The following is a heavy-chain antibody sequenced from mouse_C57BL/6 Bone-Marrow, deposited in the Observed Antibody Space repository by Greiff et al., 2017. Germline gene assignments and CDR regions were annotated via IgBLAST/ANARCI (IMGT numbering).Heavy chain of an antibody. CDR1: GYTFTSYW. V-gene: IGHV1-7*01. CDR2: INPSSGYT. Sequence: QVQLQQPGAELAKPGASVKLSCKASGYTFTSYWMHWVKQRPGQGLEWIGYINPSSGYTKYNQKFKDKATLTADKSSSTAYMQLSSLTYEDSAVFYCARSYYVSSAWFAYGGQGILVTVAA. D-gene: IGHD1-1*01. CDR3: ARSYYVSSAWFAY. J-gene: IGHJ3*01.